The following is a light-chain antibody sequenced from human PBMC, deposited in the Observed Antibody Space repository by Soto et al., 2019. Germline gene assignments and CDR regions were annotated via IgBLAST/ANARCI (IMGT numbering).Light chain of an antibody. CDR1: QSVSSN. CDR2: GAS. Sequence: EIVMTQSPATLSVYPGERATLSCRASQSVSSNLAWYQQKPGQAPRLLIYGASTRATGIAARFSGSGSETEFTLTISSLQSEDFAVYYCQQYNNWPPLTFGGGTKLEIK. CDR3: QQYNNWPPLT. J-gene: IGKJ4*01. V-gene: IGKV3-15*01.